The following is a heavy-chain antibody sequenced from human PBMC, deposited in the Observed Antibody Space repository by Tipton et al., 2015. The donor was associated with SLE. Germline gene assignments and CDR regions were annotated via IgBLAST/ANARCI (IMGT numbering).Heavy chain of an antibody. D-gene: IGHD3-10*01. J-gene: IGHJ2*01. V-gene: IGHV3-7*04. CDR3: ARGGPGDEGSYWYFDL. CDR2: IKQDGSER. CDR1: GFTISSYW. Sequence: SLRLSCAASGFTISSYWMSWVRQAPGKGLEWVANIKQDGSERYYVDSVKGRFTISRDNAKNSLYLQMNSLRAEDTAVYYCARGGPGDEGSYWYFDLWGRGALVTVSS.